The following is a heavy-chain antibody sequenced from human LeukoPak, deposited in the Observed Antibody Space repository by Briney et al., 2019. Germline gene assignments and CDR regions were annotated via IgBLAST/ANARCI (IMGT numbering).Heavy chain of an antibody. CDR2: IYYSGST. CDR3: AREGGYSYGYDYYYYGMDV. D-gene: IGHD5-18*01. J-gene: IGHJ6*02. CDR1: GGSISSYY. V-gene: IGHV4-59*01. Sequence: SPSETLSLTCTVSGGSISSYYWSWIRQPPGKGLEWIGNIYYSGSTNYNPSLKSRVTISVDTSKNQFSLKLSSVTAADTAVYYCAREGGYSYGYDYYYYGMDVWGQGTTVTVSS.